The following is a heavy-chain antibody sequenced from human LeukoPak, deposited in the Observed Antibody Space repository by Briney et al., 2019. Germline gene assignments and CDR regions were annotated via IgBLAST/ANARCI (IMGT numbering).Heavy chain of an antibody. Sequence: SETLSLTCTVSGGSISSYYWSWIRQPAGKGLEWIGRIYTSGSTNYNPSLKSRVTMSVDTSKNQFSLKLSSVTAADTAVYYCARGLGSSSWYVAQRYWCFDLWGRGTLVTVSS. V-gene: IGHV4-4*07. CDR3: ARGLGSSSWYVAQRYWCFDL. D-gene: IGHD6-13*01. J-gene: IGHJ2*01. CDR2: IYTSGST. CDR1: GGSISSYY.